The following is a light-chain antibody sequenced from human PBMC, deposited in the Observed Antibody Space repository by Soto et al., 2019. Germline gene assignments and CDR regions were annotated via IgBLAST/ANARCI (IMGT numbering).Light chain of an antibody. Sequence: EIVLTQSPGTLSLSPGETATLSCRASQTVNSDYLAWFQQRPGQAPRLLIFATSRRATDIPDRFSGSGSGTDFTLAIRRLEPEDFAVYYCQQHYTTPHTFGRGTKVEIK. CDR1: QTVNSDY. CDR2: ATS. V-gene: IGKV3-20*01. CDR3: QQHYTTPHT. J-gene: IGKJ2*01.